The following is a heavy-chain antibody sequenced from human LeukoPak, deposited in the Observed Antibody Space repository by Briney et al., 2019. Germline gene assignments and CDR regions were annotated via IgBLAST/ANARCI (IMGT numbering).Heavy chain of an antibody. CDR1: GGSVSSYY. J-gene: IGHJ4*02. V-gene: IGHV4-59*02. CDR2: MSYSGRS. Sequence: SETLSLTCTVSGGSVSSYYWSWIRQTPEKGLEWIGYMSYSGRSDYGPSLKSRVTMSVDTSKNQFSLKMSYVTGADTGVYYCAVSGGNSAEVFDYWGQGTLVTVSS. D-gene: IGHD4-23*01. CDR3: AVSGGNSAEVFDY.